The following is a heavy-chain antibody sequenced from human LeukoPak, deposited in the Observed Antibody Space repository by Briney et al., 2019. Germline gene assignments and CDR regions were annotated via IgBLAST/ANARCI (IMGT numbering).Heavy chain of an antibody. Sequence: SETLSLTCAVYGGSFSGYYWSWIRQPPGKGLEWIGEINHSGSINYNPSLKSRVTISVDTSKNQFSLKLSSVTAADTAVYYCARRKSDRSSWFPGISNYFDYRGQGALVTVSS. D-gene: IGHD6-13*01. CDR1: GGSFSGYY. CDR2: INHSGSI. CDR3: ARRKSDRSSWFPGISNYFDY. V-gene: IGHV4-34*01. J-gene: IGHJ4*02.